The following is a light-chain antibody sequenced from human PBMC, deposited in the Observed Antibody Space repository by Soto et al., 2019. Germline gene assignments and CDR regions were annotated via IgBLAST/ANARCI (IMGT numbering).Light chain of an antibody. Sequence: ESVLTDAPATLSLSPGARATLSCRASQSVSSYLAWYQQKPAQAPRHLVYYASNTAPGIPARFSGSGSGTDFTITISSMEPEDFAVYHCQQYGSSPPITFGQGTRLEIK. CDR2: YAS. CDR1: QSVSSY. CDR3: QQYGSSPPIT. J-gene: IGKJ5*01. V-gene: IGKV3-20*01.